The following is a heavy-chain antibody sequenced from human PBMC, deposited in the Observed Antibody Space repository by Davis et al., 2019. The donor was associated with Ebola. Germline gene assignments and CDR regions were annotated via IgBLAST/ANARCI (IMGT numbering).Heavy chain of an antibody. CDR2: IKQDGSEK. CDR3: ASNGNDYYDSTLFDY. Sequence: GGSLRLSCAASGFTSSSYWMSWVRQAPGKGLEWVANIKQDGSEKFYVDSVKGRFTISRDNAQNSLYLQMNSLRAEDTAVYYCASNGNDYYDSTLFDYWGQGTLVTVSS. V-gene: IGHV3-7*01. D-gene: IGHD3-22*01. J-gene: IGHJ4*02. CDR1: GFTSSSYW.